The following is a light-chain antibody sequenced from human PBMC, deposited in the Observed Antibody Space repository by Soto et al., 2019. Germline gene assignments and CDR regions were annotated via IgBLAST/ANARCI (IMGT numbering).Light chain of an antibody. Sequence: QSALTQPASVSGSPGQSITISCTGTSSDVGGFDYVSWYQKHPGKGPKLMIYEVSNRPSGVSNRFSGSKSGNTASLTISGLQAEDEADYYCSSYTGTNNLLFGGGTKLTVL. CDR1: SSDVGGFDY. CDR2: EVS. J-gene: IGLJ2*01. CDR3: SSYTGTNNLL. V-gene: IGLV2-14*01.